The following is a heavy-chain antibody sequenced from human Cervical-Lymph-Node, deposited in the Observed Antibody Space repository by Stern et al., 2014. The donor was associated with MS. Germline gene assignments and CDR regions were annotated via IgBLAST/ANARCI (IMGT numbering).Heavy chain of an antibody. CDR1: GGTFSSYT. J-gene: IGHJ3*02. CDR2: IIPMYDIA. V-gene: IGHV1-69*04. D-gene: IGHD2-21*01. Sequence: QVQLVQSGAEVRKPESSVRVSCKTSGGTFSSYTISWVRQVPGQGLEWMGRIIPMYDIANYAQKFQGRVTITADKSTSTAYMELSSLRSEDTAVYYCARVPLVVLVPTRGDAFDIWGQGTMVTVSS. CDR3: ARVPLVVLVPTRGDAFDI.